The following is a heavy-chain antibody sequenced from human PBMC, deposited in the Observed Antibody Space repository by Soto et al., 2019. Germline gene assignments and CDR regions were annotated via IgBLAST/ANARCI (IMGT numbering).Heavy chain of an antibody. D-gene: IGHD3-9*01. CDR1: GYTFTSYD. CDR2: MNPNSGNT. V-gene: IGHV1-8*01. CDR3: ARAYYDILTGYYPFDC. Sequence: ASVKVSCKDSGYTFTSYDINWVRQATGQGLEWMGWMNPNSGNTGYAQKFQGRVTMTRNTSISTAYMELSSLRSEDTAVYYCARAYYDILTGYYPFDCWGQGTLVTVSS. J-gene: IGHJ4*02.